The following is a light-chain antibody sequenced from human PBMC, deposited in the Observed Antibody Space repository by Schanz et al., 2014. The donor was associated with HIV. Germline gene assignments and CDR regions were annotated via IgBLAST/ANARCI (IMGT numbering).Light chain of an antibody. CDR3: QQYGSSRT. V-gene: IGKV3-20*01. CDR1: QTVSSN. Sequence: EIVLTQSPGTLSVSPGERATLSCRASQTVSSNLAWYQQKPGQAPRLLVYGASTRATGIPARFSGSGSGTDFTLTISSLEPEDFAVYYCQQYGSSRTFGQGTKVEIK. J-gene: IGKJ1*01. CDR2: GAS.